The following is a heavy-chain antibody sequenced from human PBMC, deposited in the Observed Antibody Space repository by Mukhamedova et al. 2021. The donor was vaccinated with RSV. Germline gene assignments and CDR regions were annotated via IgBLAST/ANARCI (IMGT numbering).Heavy chain of an antibody. V-gene: IGHV5-51*01. D-gene: IGHD4-23*01. CDR3: AGPGGFHANYFDY. CDR2: IFLADSET. Sequence: GLEWMGIIFLADSETRNSPSFQGQVTISADKSISTAYLQWNSLKASDTAMYYCAGPGGFHANYFDYWGHGVLFTVSS. J-gene: IGHJ4*01.